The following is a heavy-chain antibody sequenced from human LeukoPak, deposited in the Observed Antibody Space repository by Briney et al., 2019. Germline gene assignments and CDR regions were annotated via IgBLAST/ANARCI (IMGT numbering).Heavy chain of an antibody. CDR3: ARDDVGYCSSTSCYTSPDY. CDR1: GFTFSSYA. CDR2: ISYDGSNK. Sequence: GGSLRLSCAASGFTFSSYAMHWVRQAPGKGLEWVAVISYDGSNKYYADSVKGRFTISRDNSKNTLYLQMNSLRAEDTAVYYCARDDVGYCSSTSCYTSPDYWGQGTLVTVSS. V-gene: IGHV3-30-3*01. D-gene: IGHD2-2*02. J-gene: IGHJ4*02.